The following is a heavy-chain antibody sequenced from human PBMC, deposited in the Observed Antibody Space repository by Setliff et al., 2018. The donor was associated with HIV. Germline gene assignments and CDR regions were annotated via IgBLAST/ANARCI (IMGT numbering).Heavy chain of an antibody. Sequence: AGGSLRLSCAASGFTFDDYAMHWVRQAPGKGLEWVSGISWNSGSIGYADSVKGRFTISRDNAKNSLYLQMNSLRAEDTALYYCAKDSSGGGYDLTRRYFDLWGRGTLVTVSS. CDR2: ISWNSGSI. D-gene: IGHD5-12*01. CDR3: AKDSSGGGYDLTRRYFDL. J-gene: IGHJ2*01. V-gene: IGHV3-9*01. CDR1: GFTFDDYA.